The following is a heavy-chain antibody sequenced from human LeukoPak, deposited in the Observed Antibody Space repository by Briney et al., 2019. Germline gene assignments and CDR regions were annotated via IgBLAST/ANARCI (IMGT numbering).Heavy chain of an antibody. CDR1: GGSISSYY. D-gene: IGHD3-9*01. J-gene: IGHJ6*02. Sequence: SETLSLTCTVSGGSISSYYWSWIRQPAGKGLEWIGRIYTSGSTNYNPSLKSRVTMSVDTSKNQFSLKLSSVTAADTAVYYCARLGRLTDYYYYYGMDVWGQGTTVTVSS. CDR2: IYTSGST. V-gene: IGHV4-4*07. CDR3: ARLGRLTDYYYYYGMDV.